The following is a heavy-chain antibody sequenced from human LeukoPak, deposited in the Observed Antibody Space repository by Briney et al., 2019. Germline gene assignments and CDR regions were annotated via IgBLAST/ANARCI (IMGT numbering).Heavy chain of an antibody. CDR2: IYYSGST. CDR1: GGSISSSSYY. Sequence: PSETLSLTCTVSGGSISSSSYYWGWIRQPPGKGLEWIGSIYYSGSTYYNPSLKSRVTISVDTSKNQFSLKLSSVTAADTAVYYCARLGTTRGYSYGLYYYGMDVWGQGTTVTVSS. CDR3: ARLGTTRGYSYGLYYYGMDV. J-gene: IGHJ6*02. V-gene: IGHV4-39*01. D-gene: IGHD5-18*01.